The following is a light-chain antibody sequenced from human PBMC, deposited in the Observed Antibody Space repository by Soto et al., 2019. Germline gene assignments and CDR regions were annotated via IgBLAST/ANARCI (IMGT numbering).Light chain of an antibody. Sequence: QSALTQPASVSGSPGQSITISCTGTSSDVGGYNSVSWYQHHPGKVPKLMIYEVSYRPSGVSNRFSGSKSGSPATLTISGLQAEDEADYYCRSYTSSSTYVFGTGTQLTVL. CDR1: SSDVGGYNS. V-gene: IGLV2-14*01. CDR2: EVS. J-gene: IGLJ1*01. CDR3: RSYTSSSTYV.